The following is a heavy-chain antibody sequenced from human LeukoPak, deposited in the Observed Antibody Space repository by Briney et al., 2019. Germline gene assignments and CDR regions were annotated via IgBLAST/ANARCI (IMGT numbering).Heavy chain of an antibody. V-gene: IGHV5-51*01. CDR2: IYPGDSDT. D-gene: IGHD4-17*01. CDR3: ARQDAYGDYPYYFDY. J-gene: IGHJ4*02. Sequence: GESLKISCKGSGYSFTSYWIGWVRQMPGKGLEWMGIIYPGDSDTRYSPSFQGQVTISADKSISTAYLQWSSLKASDTAMYYCARQDAYGDYPYYFDYWGQGTLVTVSS. CDR1: GYSFTSYW.